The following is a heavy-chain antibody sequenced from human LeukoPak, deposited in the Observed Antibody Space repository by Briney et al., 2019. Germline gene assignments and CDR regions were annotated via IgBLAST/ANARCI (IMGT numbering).Heavy chain of an antibody. CDR1: GYTFTSYD. CDR2: MNPNSGNT. D-gene: IGHD3-10*01. J-gene: IGHJ6*02. CDR3: ARYTATMVRGVMDLAYYYGMDV. Sequence: GASVKVSCKASGYTFTSYDINWVRQATGQGLEWMGWMNPNSGNTGYAQKFQGGVTMTRNTSISTAYMELSSLRSEDTAVYYCARYTATMVRGVMDLAYYYGMDVWGQGTTVTVSS. V-gene: IGHV1-8*01.